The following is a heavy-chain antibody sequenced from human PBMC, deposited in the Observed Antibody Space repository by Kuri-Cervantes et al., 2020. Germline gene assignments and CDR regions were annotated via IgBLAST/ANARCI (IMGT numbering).Heavy chain of an antibody. CDR3: ARAKQWLRSLDY. Sequence: SETLSLTCAVYGGSFSGYYWSWIRQPPGKGLEWIGEINHSGSTNYNPSLKSRVTISVDTFKNQFSLKLSSVTAADTAVYYCARAKQWLRSLDYWGQGTLVTVSS. CDR2: INHSGST. CDR1: GGSFSGYY. V-gene: IGHV4-34*01. J-gene: IGHJ4*02. D-gene: IGHD6-19*01.